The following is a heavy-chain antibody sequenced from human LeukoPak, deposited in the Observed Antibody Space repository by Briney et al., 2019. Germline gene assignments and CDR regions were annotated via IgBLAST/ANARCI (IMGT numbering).Heavy chain of an antibody. V-gene: IGHV3-30*03. CDR2: ISYDGSNK. Sequence: GGSLRLSCAASGFTFSSYGMSWVRQAPGKGLEWVAVISYDGSNKYYADSVKGRFTISRDNSNNTVYLQMSNLRPEDTAVFYCARGQGYESYYYMDVWGKGTTVSVSS. J-gene: IGHJ6*03. D-gene: IGHD2-2*01. CDR1: GFTFSSYG. CDR3: ARGQGYESYYYMDV.